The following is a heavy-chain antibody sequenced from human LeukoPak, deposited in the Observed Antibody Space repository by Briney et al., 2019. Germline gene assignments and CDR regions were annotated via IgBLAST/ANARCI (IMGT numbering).Heavy chain of an antibody. V-gene: IGHV3-23*01. CDR3: AKGRGFYDSSGYYYAYYYGMDV. D-gene: IGHD3-22*01. CDR1: GITFSSYA. CDR2: ISTSGDST. J-gene: IGHJ6*02. Sequence: GGSLRLSCAASGITFSSYALSWVRQAPGKGLGWVSGISTSGDSTNYADSVKGRFTIFRDNSKNTLYLHMNSLRAEDTAVYYCAKGRGFYDSSGYYYAYYYGMDVWGQGTTVTVSS.